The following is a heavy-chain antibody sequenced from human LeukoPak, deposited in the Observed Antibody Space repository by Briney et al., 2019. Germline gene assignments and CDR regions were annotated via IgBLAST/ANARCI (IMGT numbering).Heavy chain of an antibody. CDR2: INPNGGTT. V-gene: IGHV1-2*02. CDR1: GYPFSDYY. Sequence: ASVKVSCKASGYPFSDYYIHWVRQAPGQGFEWMGIINPNGGTTTYAQKFQGRVTMTRDTSISTAYMELSRLRSDDTAVYYCARDGGSGDGYNYYYYYYYMDVWGKGTTVTVSS. D-gene: IGHD5-24*01. J-gene: IGHJ6*03. CDR3: ARDGGSGDGYNYYYYYYYMDV.